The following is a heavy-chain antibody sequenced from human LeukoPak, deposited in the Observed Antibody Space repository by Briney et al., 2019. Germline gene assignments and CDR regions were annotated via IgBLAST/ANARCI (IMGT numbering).Heavy chain of an antibody. CDR1: GFTFSNYW. J-gene: IGHJ4*02. V-gene: IGHV3-7*05. Sequence: GGSLRLSCAASGFTFSNYWMSWVRQVPGKGLEWVANIKQDGSDKYYVDSVKGRFTISRDNAKNSLYLQMNSLSAEDTAVYYCARGTGLDYWGQGTLVTVSS. CDR3: ARGTGLDY. D-gene: IGHD2-8*02. CDR2: IKQDGSDK.